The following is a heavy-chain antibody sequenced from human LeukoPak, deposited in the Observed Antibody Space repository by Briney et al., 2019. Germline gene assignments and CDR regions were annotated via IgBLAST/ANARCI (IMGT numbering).Heavy chain of an antibody. D-gene: IGHD3-22*01. V-gene: IGHV3-9*01. CDR1: GFTFDDYA. CDR3: ARLASGSSGYVFGY. J-gene: IGHJ4*02. CDR2: ISWNSGSI. Sequence: PGGSLRLSCAASGFTFDDYAMHWVRQAPGKGLEWVSGISWNSGSIGYADSVKGRFTISRDNAKNSLYLQMNSLRAEDTAVYYCARLASGSSGYVFGYWGQGTLVTVSS.